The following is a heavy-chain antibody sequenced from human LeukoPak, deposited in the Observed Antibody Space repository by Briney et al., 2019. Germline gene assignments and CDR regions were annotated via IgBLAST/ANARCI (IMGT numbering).Heavy chain of an antibody. CDR2: ISPTGSTT. Sequence: GGSLRLSCIASGFSFSGHWMHWARQLPGKGLVRVSRISPTGSTTSYADSVKGRFTVSRDNAKNTLYLQVNNLRAEDTAVYYCARGPNSNWSGLDFWGQGTLLTVSS. V-gene: IGHV3-74*01. D-gene: IGHD6-6*01. CDR1: GFSFSGHW. CDR3: ARGPNSNWSGLDF. J-gene: IGHJ4*02.